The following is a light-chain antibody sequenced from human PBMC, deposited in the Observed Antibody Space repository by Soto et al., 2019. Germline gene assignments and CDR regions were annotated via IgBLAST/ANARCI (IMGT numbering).Light chain of an antibody. Sequence: EIVMTQSPATLSVSPGERATLSCRASQSVSSNLARYQQKPGQAPRLLIYGASTRATGIPARFSGSGSGTESTLTISSLQSEDFAVYYCEQYNNWPPYTFAQGTKLEIK. V-gene: IGKV3-15*01. CDR3: EQYNNWPPYT. CDR2: GAS. CDR1: QSVSSN. J-gene: IGKJ2*01.